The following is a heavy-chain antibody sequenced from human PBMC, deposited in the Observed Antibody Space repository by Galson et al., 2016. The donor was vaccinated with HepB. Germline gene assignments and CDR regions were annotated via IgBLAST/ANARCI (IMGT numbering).Heavy chain of an antibody. Sequence: SLRLSCAASAFSFSSSWMTWVRQAPGKGLEWVSNINKDVSEENYADSVKGRFTISRDNAKNSLYLQMNGLRAEETAGYYGARGGWFYCDTSDDAGDFWGQGILVTVSS. CDR2: INKDVSEE. J-gene: IGHJ4*02. CDR1: AFSFSSSW. V-gene: IGHV3-7*05. D-gene: IGHD3-22*01. CDR3: ARGGWFYCDTSDDAGDF.